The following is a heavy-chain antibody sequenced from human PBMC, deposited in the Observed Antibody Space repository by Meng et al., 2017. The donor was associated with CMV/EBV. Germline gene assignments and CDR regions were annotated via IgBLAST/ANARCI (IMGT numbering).Heavy chain of an antibody. J-gene: IGHJ5*02. CDR3: ARGYSAYDYRGANWFDP. V-gene: IGHV3-30*04. Sequence: FTFSSYAMHWVRQAPGKGLEWVAVISYDGSNKYYADSVKGRFTSSRDNSNNTLYLQMNSLRAEDTAVYYCARGYSAYDYRGANWFDPWGQGTLVTVSS. CDR1: FTFSSYA. CDR2: ISYDGSNK. D-gene: IGHD5-12*01.